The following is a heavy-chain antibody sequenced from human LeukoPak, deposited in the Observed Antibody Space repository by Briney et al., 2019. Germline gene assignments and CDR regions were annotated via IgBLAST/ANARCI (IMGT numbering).Heavy chain of an antibody. V-gene: IGHV4-34*01. D-gene: IGHD1-26*01. J-gene: IGHJ4*02. CDR1: GGSFSCYY. CDR2: INHSGST. CDR3: ASARELPSLDPPGDY. Sequence: SETLTLTCAVYGGSFSCYYWSWIRQPPGKGLEWIGEINHSGSTNYNPSLKSRVTISVDTSKNQFSLKLTSVTVADTAVYYCASARELPSLDPPGDYWGQGNLVTVSS.